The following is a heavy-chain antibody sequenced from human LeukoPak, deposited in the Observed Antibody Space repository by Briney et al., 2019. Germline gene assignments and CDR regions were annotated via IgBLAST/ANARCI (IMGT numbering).Heavy chain of an antibody. D-gene: IGHD3-3*01. CDR1: GRSFSGYY. Sequence: SQTLSLTCAVYGRSFSGYYWSWIRQPPGKGLEWIGEINHSGSTNYNPSLKSRVTISVDTSKNQFSLKLSSVTAADTAVYYCARFLARGLYYYYGMDVWGQGTTVTVSS. V-gene: IGHV4-34*01. J-gene: IGHJ6*02. CDR2: INHSGST. CDR3: ARFLARGLYYYYGMDV.